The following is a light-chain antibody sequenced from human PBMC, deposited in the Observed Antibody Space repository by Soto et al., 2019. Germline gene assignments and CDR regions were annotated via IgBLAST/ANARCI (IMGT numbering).Light chain of an antibody. Sequence: EIVLTQSPGTLSLSPGERAILSCRASQSVTNYLAWYQQKPGQAPRLLIYDASSRATGIPDRFSGGGSGTDFTLTISRLEPEDFAVYYCQQFSSYPLTFGGGTKVDIK. J-gene: IGKJ4*01. V-gene: IGKV3-20*01. CDR2: DAS. CDR1: QSVTNY. CDR3: QQFSSYPLT.